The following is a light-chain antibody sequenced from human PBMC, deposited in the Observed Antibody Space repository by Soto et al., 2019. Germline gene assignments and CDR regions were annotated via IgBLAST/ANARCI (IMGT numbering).Light chain of an antibody. J-gene: IGKJ5*01. CDR3: QQLKSYVT. Sequence: IQWTQSPSSLSASVGDRVTITCRASQGISNYLAWYQQKPGKTPRLLIYGATTLQSGVPSRFSGSGSGTDFALTISSLQPEDFATYYCQQLKSYVTFGQGTRLEIK. V-gene: IGKV1-9*01. CDR1: QGISNY. CDR2: GAT.